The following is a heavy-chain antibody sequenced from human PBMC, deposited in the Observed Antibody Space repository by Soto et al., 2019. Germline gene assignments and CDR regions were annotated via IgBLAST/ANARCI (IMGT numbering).Heavy chain of an antibody. V-gene: IGHV3-23*01. CDR2: ISGSGGST. D-gene: IGHD3-3*01. Sequence: GGSLRLSCAASGFTFSSYAMSWVRQAPGKGLEWVSAISGSGGSTYYADSVKGRFTISRDNSKNTLYLQMNSLRAEDTAVYYCAKNYDFWSGYMKYYFDYWGQGTLVTVSS. CDR1: GFTFSSYA. J-gene: IGHJ4*02. CDR3: AKNYDFWSGYMKYYFDY.